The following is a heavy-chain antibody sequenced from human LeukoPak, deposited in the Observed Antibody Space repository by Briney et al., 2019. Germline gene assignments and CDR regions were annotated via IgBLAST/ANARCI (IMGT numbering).Heavy chain of an antibody. D-gene: IGHD2-2*01. CDR2: ISSSSSYI. Sequence: GGSLRLSCAASGFTFSSYWMSWVRQAPGKGLEWVSSISSSSSYIYYADSVKGRFTISRDNAKNSLYLQMNSLRAEDTAVYYCARERRYCSSTSCYENYYYYMDVWGKGTTVTVSS. CDR3: ARERRYCSSTSCYENYYYYMDV. CDR1: GFTFSSYW. J-gene: IGHJ6*03. V-gene: IGHV3-21*01.